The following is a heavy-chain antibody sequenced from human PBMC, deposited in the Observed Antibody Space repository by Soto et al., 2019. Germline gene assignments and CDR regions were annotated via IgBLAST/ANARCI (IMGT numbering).Heavy chain of an antibody. CDR1: GYTFTSYG. CDR3: ARDYGKQLVTPGY. CDR2: ISAYNGNT. V-gene: IGHV1-18*01. D-gene: IGHD6-13*01. J-gene: IGHJ4*02. Sequence: ASVKVSCKASGYTFTSYGISWVRQAPGQGLEWMGWISAYNGNTNYAQKLQGRVTMTTDTSTSTVYMELRSLRSDDTAVYYCARDYGKQLVTPGYWGQGTLVTVSS.